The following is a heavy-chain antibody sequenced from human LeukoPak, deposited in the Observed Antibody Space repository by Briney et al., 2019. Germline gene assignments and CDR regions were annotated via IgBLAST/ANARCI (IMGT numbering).Heavy chain of an antibody. V-gene: IGHV4-59*01. CDR1: DGSINGYY. Sequence: SETLSLTCTVSDGSINGYYWTWIRQTPGKGLEWIGYIDYSGSTDYNSSLKSRVTFSLDTTNNQISLQLNSVTAADTAIYYFARGVGIQRWSFFFDYWGQGILVSVSS. CDR3: ARGVGIQRWSFFFDY. D-gene: IGHD5-18*01. CDR2: IDYSGST. J-gene: IGHJ4*02.